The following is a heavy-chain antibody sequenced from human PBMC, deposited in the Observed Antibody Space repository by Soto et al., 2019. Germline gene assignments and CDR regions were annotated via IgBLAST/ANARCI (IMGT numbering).Heavy chain of an antibody. CDR3: AHAYGGRSLY. CDR2: IYWDDTK. CDR1: GFSLPTDRVG. V-gene: IGHV2-5*02. Sequence: QITLKESGPTLVKPTQTLTLTCTFSGFSLPTDRVGVGWIRQPPGKALEWLAVIYWDDTKTYRRSLKSRLTITKDTSKNQVALTMTHMDPVDTATYYCAHAYGGRSLYWGQGTLVTVSS. D-gene: IGHD1-26*01. J-gene: IGHJ4*02.